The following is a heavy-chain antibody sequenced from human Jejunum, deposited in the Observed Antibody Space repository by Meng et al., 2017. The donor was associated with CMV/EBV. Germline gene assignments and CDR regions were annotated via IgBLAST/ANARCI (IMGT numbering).Heavy chain of an antibody. D-gene: IGHD2-2*01. CDR1: GFTFSSYA. V-gene: IGHV3-48*03. CDR3: ARAGWAAIGY. CDR2: ISSGSAII. Sequence: CEASGFTFSSYAMTWVRQAPGKGLEWVSYISSGSAIIYYADSVKGRFTISRDNAKSSLYLQMNSLRAEDTALYYCARAGWAAIGYWGQGTVVTVSS. J-gene: IGHJ4*02.